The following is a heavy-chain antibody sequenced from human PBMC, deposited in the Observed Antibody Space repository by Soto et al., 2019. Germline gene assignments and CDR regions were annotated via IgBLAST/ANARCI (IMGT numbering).Heavy chain of an antibody. D-gene: IGHD3-22*01. Sequence: SETLSLTCTVSGGSISSYYWSWIRQPPGKGLEWIGYIYYSGSTNYNPSLKSRVTISVDTSKNQFSLKLSSVTAADTAVYYCARLGPSNYYASSGLFDYWGQGTLVTVSS. CDR2: IYYSGST. CDR3: ARLGPSNYYASSGLFDY. J-gene: IGHJ4*02. V-gene: IGHV4-59*01. CDR1: GGSISSYY.